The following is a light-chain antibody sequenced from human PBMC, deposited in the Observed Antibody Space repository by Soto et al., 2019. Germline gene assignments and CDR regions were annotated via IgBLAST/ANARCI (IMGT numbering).Light chain of an antibody. CDR1: QSLMNY. V-gene: IGKV1-5*03. Sequence: DIQMTQSPPTLSASVGDRVTFTWRASQSLMNYLAWYQQQPGKAPHLLIYKSSNLESGVTSRFSVSGSGTESTLTISSMQPNDYATYYCLCYNNYSYIFGQGNKLEIK. CDR2: KSS. CDR3: LCYNNYSYI. J-gene: IGKJ2*01.